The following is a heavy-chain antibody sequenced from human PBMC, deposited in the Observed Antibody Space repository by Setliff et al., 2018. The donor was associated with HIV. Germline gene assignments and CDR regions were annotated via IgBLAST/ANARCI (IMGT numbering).Heavy chain of an antibody. D-gene: IGHD6-13*01. CDR1: GYTFTSYA. V-gene: IGHV1-3*01. CDR2: INAGNGNT. Sequence: ASVKVSCKASGYTFTSYAMHWVRQAPGQRLEWMGWINAGNGNTKYSQKFQGRVTITRDTSASTVYMELSSLRSEDTAVYYCVYSISWPQFPFDYWGQGTLVTVSS. CDR3: VYSISWPQFPFDY. J-gene: IGHJ4*02.